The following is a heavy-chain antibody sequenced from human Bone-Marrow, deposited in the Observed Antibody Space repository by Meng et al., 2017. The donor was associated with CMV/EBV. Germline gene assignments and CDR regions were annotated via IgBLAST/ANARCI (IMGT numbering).Heavy chain of an antibody. Sequence: SETLSLTCTVSGGSISSSSYYWGWIRQPPGKGLEWIGSIYYSGSTYYNPSLKSRVTISVDTSKNQFSLKLSSVTAADTAVYYCARGGKGLSCSSTSCSFYYYGMDVWGQGTTVTVSS. J-gene: IGHJ6*02. V-gene: IGHV4-39*01. CDR3: ARGGKGLSCSSTSCSFYYYGMDV. CDR2: IYYSGST. CDR1: GGSISSSSYY. D-gene: IGHD2-2*01.